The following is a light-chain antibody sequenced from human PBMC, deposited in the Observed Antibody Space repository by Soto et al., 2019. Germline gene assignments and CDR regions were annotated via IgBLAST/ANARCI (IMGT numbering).Light chain of an antibody. V-gene: IGKV1-27*01. CDR1: HDIGKS. J-gene: IGKJ4*01. CDR2: GAS. CDR3: QNYNSAPFI. Sequence: DFQMTQSPPSLSASIGDRVTVTCRASHDIGKSLAWYQQRPGKSPTLLIYGASTLQSGVPPRFSGSGSGTDFTLAINTLRPEDVATYYCQNYNSAPFIFGGRTKVEVK.